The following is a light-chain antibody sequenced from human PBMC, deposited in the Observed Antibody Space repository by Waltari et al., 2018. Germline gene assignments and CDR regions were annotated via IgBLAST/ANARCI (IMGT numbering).Light chain of an antibody. CDR2: GAA. Sequence: EIVMTQSPATLSVSPGERATLSCSASQSVSSNLAWYQQKPGLAPRLLIYGAATRATGTPARFSGSGAGKEFTHTISRQQSEDFAVYYGKQDNNWAPYNFGQGTELEIK. CDR1: QSVSSN. CDR3: KQDNNWAPYN. J-gene: IGKJ2*01. V-gene: IGKV3D-15*01.